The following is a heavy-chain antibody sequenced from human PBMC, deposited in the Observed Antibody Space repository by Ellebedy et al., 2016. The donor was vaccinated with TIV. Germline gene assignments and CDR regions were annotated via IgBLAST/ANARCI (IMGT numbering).Heavy chain of an antibody. CDR2: IYHSGST. CDR1: GGSISSSSW. J-gene: IGHJ3*02. Sequence: MPSETLSLTCAVSGGSISSSSWWSWVRPPPGKGLEWIGEIYHSGSTNYNPSLKSRVTISVDKSKNQFSLKLSSVTAADTAVYYCARDGAIWGGGDAFDIWGQGTMVTVSS. D-gene: IGHD7-27*01. V-gene: IGHV4-4*02. CDR3: ARDGAIWGGGDAFDI.